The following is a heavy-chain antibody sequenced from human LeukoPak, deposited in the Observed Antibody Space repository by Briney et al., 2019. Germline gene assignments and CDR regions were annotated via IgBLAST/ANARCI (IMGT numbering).Heavy chain of an antibody. Sequence: SETLSLTCAVYGGSFSGYYWSWIRQPPGKGLEWIGEINHSGSTNYNPSLKSRVTISVDTSKEQFSLKMNSVTAADTAVYFCARGENFDSWGQGTLVTVSS. CDR3: ARGENFDS. CDR2: INHSGST. V-gene: IGHV4-34*01. J-gene: IGHJ4*02. CDR1: GGSFSGYY.